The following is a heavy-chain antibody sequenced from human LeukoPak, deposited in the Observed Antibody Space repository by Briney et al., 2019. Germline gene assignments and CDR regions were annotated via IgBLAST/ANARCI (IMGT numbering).Heavy chain of an antibody. CDR1: GFTFSSYA. CDR3: ARAEASVTTEYYFDY. D-gene: IGHD4-17*01. J-gene: IGHJ4*02. CDR2: ISYDGSNK. V-gene: IGHV3-30-3*01. Sequence: GGSLRLSCAASGFTFSSYAMHWVRQAPGKGLEWVAVISYDGSNKYYADSVKGRFTISRDNAKNSLYLQMNSLRAEDTAVYYCARAEASVTTEYYFDYWGQGTLVTVSS.